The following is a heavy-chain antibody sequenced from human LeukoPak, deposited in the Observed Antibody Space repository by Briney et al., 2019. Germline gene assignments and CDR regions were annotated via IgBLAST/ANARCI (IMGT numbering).Heavy chain of an antibody. D-gene: IGHD3-3*01. CDR3: AKVVLRFLEWLFAYNWFDP. CDR1: GFTFDDYA. CDR2: ISWNSGSI. J-gene: IGHJ5*02. V-gene: IGHV3-9*01. Sequence: PGRSLRLSCAASGFTFDDYAMHWVRHAPGKGLEWVSGISWNSGSIGYADSVKGRFTISRDNAKNSLYLQMNSLRAEDTALYYCAKVVLRFLEWLFAYNWFDPWGQGTLVTVSS.